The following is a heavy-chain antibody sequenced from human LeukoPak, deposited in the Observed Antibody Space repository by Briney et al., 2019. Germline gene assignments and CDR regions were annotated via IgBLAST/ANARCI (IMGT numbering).Heavy chain of an antibody. V-gene: IGHV3-48*03. Sequence: PGGSLRLSXAASGFTFSSYEMNWVRQAPGKGLEWVSYVSSSGSTIYYADSVKGRFTISRDNAKNSLYLQMNSLRAEDTAVYYCARDPYSGLFDYWGQGTLVTVSS. J-gene: IGHJ4*02. D-gene: IGHD4-11*01. CDR1: GFTFSSYE. CDR2: VSSSGSTI. CDR3: ARDPYSGLFDY.